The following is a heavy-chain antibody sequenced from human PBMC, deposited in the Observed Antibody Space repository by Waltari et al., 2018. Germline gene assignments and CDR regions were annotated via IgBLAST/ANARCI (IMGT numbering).Heavy chain of an antibody. CDR2: INDNTHDP. D-gene: IGHD1-26*01. CDR3: AKGGGSWAFFDS. J-gene: IGHJ4*02. V-gene: IGHV3-23*01. CDR1: GFNFGDFS. Sequence: EVHLLESGGGLIQPGGSLRLSCAASGFNFGDFSMAWVRQSPGKGLEWVATINDNTHDPYYAESVKGRFTLSRDNSANSLFLQMTDLRGDDTALYYCAKGGGSWAFFDSWGQGTLVAVSS.